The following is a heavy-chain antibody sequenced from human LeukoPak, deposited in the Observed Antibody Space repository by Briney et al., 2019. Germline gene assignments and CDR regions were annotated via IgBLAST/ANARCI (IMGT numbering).Heavy chain of an antibody. Sequence: SETLSLTCAVYGGSFSGYYWSWIRQPPGKGLEWIGEINHSGSTNYNPSLKSRVTISVDTSKNQFSLKLSSVTAADTAVYYCASSTWGTVVDYWGQGTLVTVSS. J-gene: IGHJ4*02. CDR1: GGSFSGYY. CDR2: INHSGST. D-gene: IGHD1-26*01. V-gene: IGHV4-34*01. CDR3: ASSTWGTVVDY.